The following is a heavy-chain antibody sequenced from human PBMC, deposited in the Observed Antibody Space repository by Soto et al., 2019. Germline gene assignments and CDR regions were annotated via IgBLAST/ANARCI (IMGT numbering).Heavy chain of an antibody. J-gene: IGHJ6*03. Sequence: QVQLQESGPGLVKPSGTLSLTCAVSSGSISTSNWWSWVRQPPGKGLEWIGEIYRSGSTNYNPSLKSRVTISVDKSKNQFSLKLSSVTAAVTAVYYCARGNRDYYYYMDVWGKGTTVTVSS. V-gene: IGHV4-4*02. CDR3: ARGNRDYYYYMDV. CDR2: IYRSGST. CDR1: SGSISTSNW. D-gene: IGHD3-10*01.